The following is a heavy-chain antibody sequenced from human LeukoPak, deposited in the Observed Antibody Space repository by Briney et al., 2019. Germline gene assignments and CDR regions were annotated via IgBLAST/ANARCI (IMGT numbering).Heavy chain of an antibody. D-gene: IGHD3-22*01. CDR2: ISGSGGST. Sequence: GGSLRLSCAASGFTFSSYAMSWVRQAPGKGLEWVSAISGSGGSTYYADSVKGRFTISRDDSKNTLYLQMNSLRAEDTAVYYCAKGYYYDSSGPQAIFDYWGQGTLVTVSS. J-gene: IGHJ4*02. CDR3: AKGYYYDSSGPQAIFDY. V-gene: IGHV3-23*01. CDR1: GFTFSSYA.